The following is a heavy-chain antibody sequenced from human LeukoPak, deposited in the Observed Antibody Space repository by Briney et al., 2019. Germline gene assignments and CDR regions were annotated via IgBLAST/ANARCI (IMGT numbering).Heavy chain of an antibody. CDR3: ARDPGTTGDWFDP. Sequence: ASVKVSCKASGGTFSSYAISWVRQAPGQGLEWMGRIIPILGIANYAQKFQGRVTITADKSTSTAYMELSSLRSEDTAVYSCARDPGTTGDWFDPWGQGTLVTVSS. CDR2: IIPILGIA. CDR1: GGTFSSYA. V-gene: IGHV1-69*04. J-gene: IGHJ5*02. D-gene: IGHD1-1*01.